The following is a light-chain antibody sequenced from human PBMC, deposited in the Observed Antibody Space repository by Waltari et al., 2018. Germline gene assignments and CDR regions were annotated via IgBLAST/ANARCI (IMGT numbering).Light chain of an antibody. CDR3: CSFTNSRNFDV. J-gene: IGLJ1*01. CDR1: SGDVGRHDL. V-gene: IGLV2-23*02. Sequence: QSALTQPASVSGSPGQSITISCTGTSGDVGRHDLVPWYQQHPGKAPKLIIYEINKRPSGVSNRFSGSKSGKTASLTISGLQAEDEADYYCCSFTNSRNFDVFGTGTKVTVL. CDR2: EIN.